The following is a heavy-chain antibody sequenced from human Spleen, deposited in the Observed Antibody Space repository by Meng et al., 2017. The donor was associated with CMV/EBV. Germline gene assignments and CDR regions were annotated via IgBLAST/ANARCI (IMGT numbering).Heavy chain of an antibody. D-gene: IGHD3-3*01. Sequence: SETLSLTCTVSGASITSTYFWDWIRQSPGKGLEWIGSLSYGGNIYYNSSLKSRVTISVDMSKNHFTLRLTSVTAADTAVYYCAKIFPSDYYMYSMDVWGQGTTVTVSS. V-gene: IGHV4-39*06. J-gene: IGHJ6*02. CDR2: LSYGGNI. CDR1: GASITSTYF. CDR3: AKIFPSDYYMYSMDV.